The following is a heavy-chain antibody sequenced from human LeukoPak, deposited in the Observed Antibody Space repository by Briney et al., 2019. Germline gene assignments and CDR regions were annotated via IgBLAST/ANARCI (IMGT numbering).Heavy chain of an antibody. J-gene: IGHJ4*02. CDR2: INPNTGDR. CDR1: GYTFTNYH. Sequence: ASLKVSCKASGYTFTNYHINWVRQVPGQGLEWMGWINPNTGDRGYAQKFQGRVSITSDTSISTAYMELGSPRSEDTAVYFCARTTSLTASGYDYWGQGTLVTVSS. D-gene: IGHD4-17*01. V-gene: IGHV1-8*03. CDR3: ARTTSLTASGYDY.